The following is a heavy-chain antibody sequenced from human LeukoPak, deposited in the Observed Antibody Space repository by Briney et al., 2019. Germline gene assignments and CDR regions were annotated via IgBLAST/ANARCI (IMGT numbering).Heavy chain of an antibody. V-gene: IGHV4-4*09. CDR3: ARRPASAFDI. CDR1: GGSISSYY. CDR2: IYTSGST. Sequence: SETLSLTCTVSGGSISSYYWSWIRQPPGKGLEWIGYIYTSGSTNYNPSLKSRVTISVDTSKNQFSLKLSSVTAADTAVYYCARRPASAFDIWGQGTMVTVSS. J-gene: IGHJ3*02. D-gene: IGHD6-6*01.